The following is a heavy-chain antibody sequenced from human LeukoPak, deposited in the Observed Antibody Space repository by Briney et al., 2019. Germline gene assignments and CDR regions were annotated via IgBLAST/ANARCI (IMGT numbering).Heavy chain of an antibody. CDR1: GFTFSDHY. D-gene: IGHD6-6*01. Sequence: PGGSLRLSCAASGFTFSDHYMDWVRQAPGKGLEWVGRTRNKANSYTTGYAASVKGRFTISRDDSKNSLYLQMNSLKTEDTAVYYCTTDLGDEYSSSFVNFDYWGQGTLVTVSS. CDR3: TTDLGDEYSSSFVNFDY. J-gene: IGHJ4*02. V-gene: IGHV3-72*01. CDR2: TRNKANSYTT.